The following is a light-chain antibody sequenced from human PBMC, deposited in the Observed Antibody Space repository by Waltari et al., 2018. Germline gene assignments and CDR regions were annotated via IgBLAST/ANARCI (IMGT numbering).Light chain of an antibody. CDR2: WAS. V-gene: IGKV4-1*01. CDR3: QQYYNTPPT. J-gene: IGKJ3*01. Sequence: DIVMTQSPDSLAVSLGERATINCKSSQTLYRSNNKNYLAWYQQKPGQPPQMLIYWASTRESEVPDRFSGSGSGTDFTLTITSLKAEDVAVYYCQQYYNTPPTFGPGTKVDIK. CDR1: QTLYRSNNKNY.